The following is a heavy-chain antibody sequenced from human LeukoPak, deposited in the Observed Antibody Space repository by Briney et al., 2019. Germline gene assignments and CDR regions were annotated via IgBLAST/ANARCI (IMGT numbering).Heavy chain of an antibody. CDR1: GFTFNRYW. D-gene: IGHD3-10*01. V-gene: IGHV3-7*01. J-gene: IGHJ4*02. CDR3: VRGGGY. Sequence: GGSLRLPCAASGFTFNRYWMNWVRQAPGKGLEWVANIKQDGSEKYYVDSVKGRFTISRDNAKSSLYLQMNSLRAEDTAVYYCVRGGGYWGQGILVTVSS. CDR2: IKQDGSEK.